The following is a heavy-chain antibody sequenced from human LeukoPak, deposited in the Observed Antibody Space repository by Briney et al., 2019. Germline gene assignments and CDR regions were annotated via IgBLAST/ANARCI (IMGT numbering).Heavy chain of an antibody. V-gene: IGHV1-8*01. CDR1: GYTFTSYD. CDR2: MNPNSGNT. CDR3: ARGLTWIQLWSPDFDY. D-gene: IGHD5-18*01. J-gene: IGHJ4*02. Sequence: PGASVKVSCKASGYTFTSYDINWVRQATGQGLEWMGWMNPNSGNTGYAQEFQGRVTMTRNTSISTAYMELSSLRSEDTAVYYCARGLTWIQLWSPDFDYWGQGTLVTVSS.